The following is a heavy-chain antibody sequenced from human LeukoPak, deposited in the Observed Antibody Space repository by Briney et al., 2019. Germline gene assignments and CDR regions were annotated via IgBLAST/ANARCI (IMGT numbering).Heavy chain of an antibody. V-gene: IGHV4-30-4*01. Sequence: PSETLSLTCTVSGGSISSGDYYWSWIRQPPGKGLEWIGYIYYSGSTYYNPSLKSRVTISVDTSKNQFSLKLSSVTAADTAVYYCARQDYGDYYYYYGMGVWGQGTTVTVSS. J-gene: IGHJ6*02. D-gene: IGHD4-17*01. CDR1: GGSISSGDYY. CDR3: ARQDYGDYYYYYGMGV. CDR2: IYYSGST.